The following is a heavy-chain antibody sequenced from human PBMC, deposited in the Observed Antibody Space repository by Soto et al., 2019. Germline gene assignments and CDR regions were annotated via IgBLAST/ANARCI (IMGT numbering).Heavy chain of an antibody. J-gene: IGHJ6*02. CDR3: ARAKTSYGMDV. CDR1: GYTFTSYD. CDR2: MNSNSGNT. V-gene: IGHV1-8*01. Sequence: QVQLVQSGAEVKKPGASVKVSCKASGYTFTSYDINWVRQATGQGLEWMGWMNSNSGNTGYAQKFQVRVNMTRNTSKRTPYTELIRLRSEDTAVYYCARAKTSYGMDVWGHVTTVTVSS.